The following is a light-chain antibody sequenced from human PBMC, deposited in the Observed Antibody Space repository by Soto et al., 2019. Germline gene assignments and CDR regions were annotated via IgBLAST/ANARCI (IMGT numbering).Light chain of an antibody. J-gene: IGKJ1*01. CDR2: RAY. V-gene: IGKV1-5*03. CDR3: QQYNGYSRA. Sequence: DIPMTQSPSTLSASIGDRVTITCRASQSISDWLAWYQQKPGKAPKLLIYRAYNLESGVPSRFSGSGSGTEFTLTISSLQPDDFATYYCQQYNGYSRAFGQGTKVEIK. CDR1: QSISDW.